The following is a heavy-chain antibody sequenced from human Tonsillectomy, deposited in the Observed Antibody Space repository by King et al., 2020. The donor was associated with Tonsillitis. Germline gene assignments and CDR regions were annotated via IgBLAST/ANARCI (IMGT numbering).Heavy chain of an antibody. V-gene: IGHV3-33*01. CDR2: IWYDGRNK. J-gene: IGHJ6*02. CDR3: ARGVKYCIGGSCSPGEGHYYGMDV. CDR1: GFTFSTYG. D-gene: IGHD2-15*01. Sequence: VQLVESGGGVVQPGRSLRLSCAASGFTFSTYGMHWVRQAPGKGLEWVAVIWYDGRNKYYADSVKGRFTISRDNSKNTVYLQMNSLRAEDTALYYCARGVKYCIGGSCSPGEGHYYGMDVWGQGTTVTVSS.